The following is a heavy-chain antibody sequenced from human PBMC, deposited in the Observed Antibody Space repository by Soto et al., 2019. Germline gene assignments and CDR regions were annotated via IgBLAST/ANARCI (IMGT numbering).Heavy chain of an antibody. Sequence: ESGPTLVNPTQTLTLTCTFSGFSLSTSGVGVGWIRQPPGKALEWLALIYWDDDKRYSPSLKSRLTITKDTSKNQVVLTMTNMDPVDTATYYCARRLRDFWSGTVPPHNWFDPWGQGTLVTVSS. CDR2: IYWDDDK. CDR1: GFSLSTSGVG. J-gene: IGHJ5*02. D-gene: IGHD3-3*01. CDR3: ARRLRDFWSGTVPPHNWFDP. V-gene: IGHV2-5*02.